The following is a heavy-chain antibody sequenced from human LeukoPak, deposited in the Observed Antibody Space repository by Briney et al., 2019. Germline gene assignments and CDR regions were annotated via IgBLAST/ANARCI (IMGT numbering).Heavy chain of an antibody. Sequence: PGGSLRLSCAASGFTFSSYGMHWVRQAPGKGLEWVAVISYDGSNKCYADSVKGRFTISRDNSKNTLYLQMNSLRAEDTAVYYCAKALGGFTVTTTPFDYWGQGTLVTVSS. CDR1: GFTFSSYG. J-gene: IGHJ4*02. CDR2: ISYDGSNK. V-gene: IGHV3-30*18. CDR3: AKALGGFTVTTTPFDY. D-gene: IGHD4-17*01.